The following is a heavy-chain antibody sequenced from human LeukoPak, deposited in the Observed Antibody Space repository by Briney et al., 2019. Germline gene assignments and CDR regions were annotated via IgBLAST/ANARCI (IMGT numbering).Heavy chain of an antibody. Sequence: ASVKVSCKASGYTFTGYYMHWVRQAPGQGLEGMGWINPNSGCTNNAQKFQGRVTMTRDTSISTAYMELSRLRSDDTAVYYCARDRGVGVLRYFDWPSGYWGQGTLVTVSS. J-gene: IGHJ4*02. CDR3: ARDRGVGVLRYFDWPSGY. CDR1: GYTFTGYY. V-gene: IGHV1-2*02. CDR2: INPNSGCT. D-gene: IGHD3-9*01.